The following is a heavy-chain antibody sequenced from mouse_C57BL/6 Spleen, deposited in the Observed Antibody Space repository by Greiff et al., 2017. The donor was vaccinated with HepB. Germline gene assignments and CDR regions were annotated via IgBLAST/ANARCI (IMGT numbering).Heavy chain of an antibody. Sequence: EVQLQESGPELVKPGASVKISCKASGYSFTGYYMNWVKQSPEKSLEWIGEINPSTGGTTYNQKFKAKATLTVDKSSSTAYMQLKSLTSEDSAVYYCAIYHPFAYWGQGTLVTVSA. D-gene: IGHD2-1*01. CDR1: GYSFTGYY. V-gene: IGHV1-42*01. CDR2: INPSTGGT. J-gene: IGHJ3*01. CDR3: AIYHPFAY.